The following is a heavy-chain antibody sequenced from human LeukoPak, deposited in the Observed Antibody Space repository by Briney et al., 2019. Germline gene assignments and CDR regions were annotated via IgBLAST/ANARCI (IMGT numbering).Heavy chain of an antibody. J-gene: IGHJ4*02. CDR2: ISWNSGSI. Sequence: GRSLRLSCAASGFTFDDYAMHWVRQAPGEGLEWVSGISWNSGSIGYADSVKGRFNISRDNAKNSLYLQMNSLRAEDTALYYCAKGGAAGKFPADYWGQGTLVTVSS. D-gene: IGHD6-13*01. CDR3: AKGGAAGKFPADY. V-gene: IGHV3-9*01. CDR1: GFTFDDYA.